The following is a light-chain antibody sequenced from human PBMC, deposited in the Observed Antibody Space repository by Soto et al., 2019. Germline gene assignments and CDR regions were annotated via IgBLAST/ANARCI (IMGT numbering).Light chain of an antibody. J-gene: IGLJ7*01. V-gene: IGLV4-69*01. CDR1: SGHSNYA. CDR2: VNSGGRH. CDR3: QTWGTRSARVV. Sequence: QSVLTQSPSASASLGASVKLTCTLSSGHSNYAIAWHQQQPEKGPRYLMKVNSGGRHIKGDGIPDRFSGSSSGAERYLLISSLQSEDEADYYCQTWGTRSARVVFGGSTQLTVL.